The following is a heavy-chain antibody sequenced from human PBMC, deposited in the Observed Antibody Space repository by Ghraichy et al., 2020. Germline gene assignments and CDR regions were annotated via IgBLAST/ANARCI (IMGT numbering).Heavy chain of an antibody. V-gene: IGHV3-7*01. D-gene: IGHD6-13*01. CDR1: GFSISAYW. J-gene: IGHJ3*01. CDR3: ATDPPWYQSNFDL. Sequence: GGSLRLSCAASGFSISAYWMTWFRQAPGKGLEWVANIKPDGSEKYYGDSVKGRFTVSRDDADNSLYLQMNSLRDEDTAVYYCATDPPWYQSNFDLWGQGTMVTVSS. CDR2: IKPDGSEK.